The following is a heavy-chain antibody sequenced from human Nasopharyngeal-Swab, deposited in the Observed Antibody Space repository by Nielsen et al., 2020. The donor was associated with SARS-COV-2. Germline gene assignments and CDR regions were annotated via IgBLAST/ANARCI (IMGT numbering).Heavy chain of an antibody. CDR1: GGSFSGHY. Sequence: SETLSLTCAVYGGSFSGHYWSWIRQPPGKGLEGIGEINHSGSTNYNPSLKSRVTISVDTSKNQFSLKLSSVTAADTAVYYCARGEDSSSSTHSIRYYYYGMDVWGQGTTVTVSS. D-gene: IGHD6-6*01. CDR3: ARGEDSSSSTHSIRYYYYGMDV. CDR2: INHSGST. V-gene: IGHV4-34*01. J-gene: IGHJ6*02.